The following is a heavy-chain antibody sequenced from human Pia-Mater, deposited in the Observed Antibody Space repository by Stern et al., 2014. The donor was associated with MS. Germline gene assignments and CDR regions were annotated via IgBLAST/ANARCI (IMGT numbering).Heavy chain of an antibody. CDR2: IYPGDSDT. V-gene: IGHV5-51*01. CDR3: ARQTTAWASDV. CDR1: GFKFSIYG. Sequence: EVQLVESGAELIRPGESLKISCKGSGFKFSIYGIAWVRQMPGKGLEWMGVIYPGDSDTRYRPSFQGQVTMSADKSTSTAYLQWSTLNASDTAMYFCARQTTAWASDVWGQGTLVTVSS. J-gene: IGHJ4*02. D-gene: IGHD1-14*01.